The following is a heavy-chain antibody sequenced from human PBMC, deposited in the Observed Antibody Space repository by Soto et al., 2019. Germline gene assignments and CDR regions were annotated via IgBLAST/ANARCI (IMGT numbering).Heavy chain of an antibody. CDR1: GFTFTAYS. CDR3: ASDFWDY. J-gene: IGHJ4*02. Sequence: EVQLVESGGGLVQPGGSLRLSCGASGFTFTAYSMNWVRQAPGKGLEWVSYISSGSGSIYYADSVKGRFTNSRDDAKNSLYLQMNSLRDEDTAVYYCASDFWDYWGQGTVVTVSS. CDR2: ISSGSGSI. V-gene: IGHV3-48*02. D-gene: IGHD3-3*01.